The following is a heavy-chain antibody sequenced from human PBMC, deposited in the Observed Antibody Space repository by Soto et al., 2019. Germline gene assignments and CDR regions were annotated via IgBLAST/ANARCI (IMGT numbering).Heavy chain of an antibody. Sequence: VASVKVSCKASGYTFTSYGISWVRQAPGQGLEWMGWISAYNGNTNYAQKLQGRVTMTTDTSTSTAYMELRSLRSDDTAVYYCARDRWGTTGYYYGMDVWGQGTTVTVSS. CDR1: GYTFTSYG. CDR3: ARDRWGTTGYYYGMDV. V-gene: IGHV1-18*01. D-gene: IGHD4-17*01. J-gene: IGHJ6*02. CDR2: ISAYNGNT.